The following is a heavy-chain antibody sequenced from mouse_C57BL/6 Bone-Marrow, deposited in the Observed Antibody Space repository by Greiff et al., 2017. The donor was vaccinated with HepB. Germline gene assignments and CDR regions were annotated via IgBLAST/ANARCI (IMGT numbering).Heavy chain of an antibody. CDR3: ARDRAVAS. V-gene: IGHV5-4*01. CDR2: ISDGGSYT. CDR1: GFTFSSYA. Sequence: EVQWVESGGGLVKPGGSLKLSCAASGFTFSSYAMSWVRQTPEKRLEWVATISDGGSYTYYPDNVKGRFTISRDNAKNNLYLQMSHLKSEDTAMYYCARDRAVASWGQGTLVTVSA. D-gene: IGHD6-1*01. J-gene: IGHJ3*01.